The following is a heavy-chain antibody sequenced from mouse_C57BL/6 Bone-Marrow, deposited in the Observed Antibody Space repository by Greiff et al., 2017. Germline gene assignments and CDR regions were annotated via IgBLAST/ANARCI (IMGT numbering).Heavy chain of an antibody. J-gene: IGHJ4*01. V-gene: IGHV1-50*01. CDR1: GYTFTSYW. Sequence: VQLQQPGAELVKPGASVKLSCKASGYTFTSYWMQWVKQRPGQGLEWIGEIDPSDSYTNYTQKFKGKATLTVDTSSSTAYMQLNSLTSEDSAVYYCARGYDYDYAMDYWGQGTSVTVSS. D-gene: IGHD2-4*01. CDR2: IDPSDSYT. CDR3: ARGYDYDYAMDY.